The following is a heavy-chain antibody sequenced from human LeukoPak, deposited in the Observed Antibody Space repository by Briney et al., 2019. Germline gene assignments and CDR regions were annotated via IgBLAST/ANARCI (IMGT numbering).Heavy chain of an antibody. D-gene: IGHD3-10*01. V-gene: IGHV5-51*01. J-gene: IGHJ4*02. Sequence: GESLKISCKGSGYSFPTYWIGWVRQMPGKGLEWMGLIYPGDSDTRYSPSFQGQVTISADKSIITAYLQWSSLKASDTAMYYCVRGGFGDSQVGFDYRGQGTLVTVSS. CDR2: IYPGDSDT. CDR1: GYSFPTYW. CDR3: VRGGFGDSQVGFDY.